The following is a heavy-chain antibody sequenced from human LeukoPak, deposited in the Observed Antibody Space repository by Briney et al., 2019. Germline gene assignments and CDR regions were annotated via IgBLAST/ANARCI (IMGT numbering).Heavy chain of an antibody. D-gene: IGHD3-22*01. CDR2: ISYDGSNK. J-gene: IGHJ4*02. Sequence: PGRSLRLSCAASGFTFSSYAMHWVRQAPGKGLEWVAVISYDGSNKYYADSVKGRFTISRDNSKNTLYLQMNSLRAEDTAVYYCAKFGQDYYDSSGYLYYFDYWGQGTLVTVSS. CDR3: AKFGQDYYDSSGYLYYFDY. V-gene: IGHV3-30-3*02. CDR1: GFTFSSYA.